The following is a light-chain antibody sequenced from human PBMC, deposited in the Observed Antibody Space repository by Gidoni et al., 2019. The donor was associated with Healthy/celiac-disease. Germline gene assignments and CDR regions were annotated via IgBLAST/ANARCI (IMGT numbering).Light chain of an antibody. CDR2: EGS. CDR1: RSDVGSYNL. J-gene: IGLJ2*01. V-gene: IGLV2-23*01. Sequence: HSALTQPASVSGSPGQSITISCTGTRSDVGSYNLVSCYQQHPGKAPKLMIYEGSKRPSGVSNRFSGSKSGNTASLTISGLQAEDEADYYCCSYAGSSTSLVFGGGTKLTVL. CDR3: CSYAGSSTSLV.